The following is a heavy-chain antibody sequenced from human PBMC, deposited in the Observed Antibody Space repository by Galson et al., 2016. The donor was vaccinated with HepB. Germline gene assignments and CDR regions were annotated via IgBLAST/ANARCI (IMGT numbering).Heavy chain of an antibody. V-gene: IGHV3-74*01. Sequence: SLRLSCAASASTFSNYWMYWVRQAPGKGLVWVSRINSDGSSASYAESVKGRFTISRDNAKNTLYLQANSLRAEDTAVYYCARALRDDFWRGYYSGNLYYYGMDVWGQGTTVTVSS. CDR1: ASTFSNYW. CDR2: INSDGSSA. CDR3: ARALRDDFWRGYYSGNLYYYGMDV. D-gene: IGHD3-3*01. J-gene: IGHJ6*02.